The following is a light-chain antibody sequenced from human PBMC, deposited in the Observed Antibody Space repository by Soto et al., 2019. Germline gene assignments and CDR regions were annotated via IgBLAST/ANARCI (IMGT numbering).Light chain of an antibody. Sequence: EFVLTQSPGTLSLSPWEIATLSCRTSQSVSASQLAWYQQKPVQAPRLLIYGVSNRATSIPDRFSGSGSGTHFTLTIDRLEPEDFAVYFCQQYTQSLWTFGQGTKVDIK. CDR3: QQYTQSLWT. V-gene: IGKV3-20*01. J-gene: IGKJ1*01. CDR2: GVS. CDR1: QSVSASQ.